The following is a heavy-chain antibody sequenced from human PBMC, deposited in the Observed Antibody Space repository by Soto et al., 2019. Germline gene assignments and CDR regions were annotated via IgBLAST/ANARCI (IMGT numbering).Heavy chain of an antibody. CDR1: GFTFDDYA. CDR3: AKVISDRGYSYGPSGMDV. D-gene: IGHD5-18*01. Sequence: EVQLVESGGGLVQPGRSLRLSCAASGFTFDDYAMHWVRKSPGKGLEWVSGISWNSGSIGYADSVKGRFTISRDNAKNSLYLQMNSLRAEDTALYYCAKVISDRGYSYGPSGMDVWGQGTTVTVSS. V-gene: IGHV3-9*01. CDR2: ISWNSGSI. J-gene: IGHJ6*02.